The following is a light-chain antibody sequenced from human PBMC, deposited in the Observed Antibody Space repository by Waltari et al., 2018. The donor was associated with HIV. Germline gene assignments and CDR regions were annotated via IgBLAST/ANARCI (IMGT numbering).Light chain of an antibody. V-gene: IGKV4-1*01. J-gene: IGKJ2*01. Sequence: DIVMTQAPDSLAVSLGERATINCKSSQSVLYSSNNKNYLAWYQQKPGQPPKLLIYCASTRESGVPDRFSGSGSGTDFTLTISSLQAEDVAVYYCQQYYSTPDTFGQGTKLEI. CDR3: QQYYSTPDT. CDR2: CAS. CDR1: QSVLYSSNNKNY.